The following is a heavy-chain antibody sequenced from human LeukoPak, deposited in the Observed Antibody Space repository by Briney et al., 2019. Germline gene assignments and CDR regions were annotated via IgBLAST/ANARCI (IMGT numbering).Heavy chain of an antibody. CDR1: GFTFTNYA. V-gene: IGHV1-18*01. J-gene: IGHJ5*02. CDR3: ARDSWARAYDIDH. D-gene: IGHD5-12*01. Sequence: EASVKVSCKASGFTFTNYAISWVRQAPGQGLEWLAWISVDNGNTNYIRNLQGRVTLTTDTSTSTAYMELRNLRSDDTAVYYCARDSWARAYDIDHWGQGTLVTVSS. CDR2: ISVDNGNT.